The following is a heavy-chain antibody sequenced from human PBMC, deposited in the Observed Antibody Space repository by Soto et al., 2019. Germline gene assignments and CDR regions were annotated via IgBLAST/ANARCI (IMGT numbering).Heavy chain of an antibody. D-gene: IGHD6-13*01. CDR3: ATTNSSSWSPFDY. V-gene: IGHV4-34*01. CDR1: GGSFSGYY. J-gene: IGHJ4*02. CDR2: INHSGGT. Sequence: QVQLQQWGAGLLKPSETLSLTCAVYGGSFSGYYWSWIRQPPGKGLEWIGEINHSGGTNYNPTLKSPVPISVDSSKNQSSLKLSSVTAADTAVYYCATTNSSSWSPFDYWGQGTLVAVSS.